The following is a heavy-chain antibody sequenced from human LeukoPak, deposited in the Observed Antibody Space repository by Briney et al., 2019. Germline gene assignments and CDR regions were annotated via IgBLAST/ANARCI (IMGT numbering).Heavy chain of an antibody. CDR2: ILYCGTT. J-gene: IGHJ4*02. D-gene: IGHD6-13*01. Sequence: PSATLSLTCTAAGGSIDNYYWSWIRHPPGEGLEWIGHILYCGTTSYTPSLKSRVTITLDASKRKFSLELTTVSSADTAVYYCARDLELGYWGQGILVTVSS. CDR1: GGSIDNYY. CDR3: ARDLELGY. V-gene: IGHV4-59*01.